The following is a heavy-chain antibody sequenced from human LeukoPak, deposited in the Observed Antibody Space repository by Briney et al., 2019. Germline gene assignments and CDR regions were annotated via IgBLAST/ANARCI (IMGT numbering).Heavy chain of an antibody. CDR3: ARDVEYSNIYFYYYIDV. CDR2: INWNGAST. J-gene: IGHJ6*03. Sequence: GGSLRLSCAASGFTFDDYDMSWVRQVPGRGLEWVSAINWNGASTGYADSVKGRFTISRDNAKNSLYLQMNSLSAEDTALYFCARDVEYSNIYFYYYIDVWGKGTTVTVSS. V-gene: IGHV3-20*04. D-gene: IGHD6-6*01. CDR1: GFTFDDYD.